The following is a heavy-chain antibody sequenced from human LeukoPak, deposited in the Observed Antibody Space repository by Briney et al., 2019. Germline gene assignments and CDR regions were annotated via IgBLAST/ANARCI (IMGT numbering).Heavy chain of an antibody. CDR1: GFTFTRHW. CDR3: ARGPDYGDRLDYFDY. CDR2: VKKDGNQ. Sequence: GGSLRLSCAASGFTFTRHWMGWVRQAPGKGLEWVASVKKDGNQYSVDSVKGRFIISRDNARNSLSLQMSSLRVEDTAIYFCARGPDYGDRLDYFDYWGQGTLVAVSS. J-gene: IGHJ4*02. V-gene: IGHV3-7*01. D-gene: IGHD4-17*01.